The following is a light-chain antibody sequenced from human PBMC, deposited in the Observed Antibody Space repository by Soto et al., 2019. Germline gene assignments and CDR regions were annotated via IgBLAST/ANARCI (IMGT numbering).Light chain of an antibody. CDR3: QQYGSSPGT. Sequence: EIVLTQSPATLSLSPGERANFSCMASQSVSSYLAWYQQKPGQAPRLLIYGASSRATGIPDRFSGSGSGTDFTLTISRLEPEDFAVYYCQQYGSSPGTFGGGTKVDIK. J-gene: IGKJ4*01. CDR2: GAS. CDR1: QSVSSY. V-gene: IGKV3-20*01.